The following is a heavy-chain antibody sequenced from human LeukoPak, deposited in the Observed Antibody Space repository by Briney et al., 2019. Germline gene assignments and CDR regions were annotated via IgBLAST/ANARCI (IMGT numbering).Heavy chain of an antibody. Sequence: SGTLSLTCAVYGGSFSGYYWSWIRQPPGKGLEWIGEINHSGSTNYNPSLKSRVTISVDTSKNQFSLKLSSVTAADTAVYYCARGMVRGVSTTGYYYMDVWGKGTTVTVSS. V-gene: IGHV4-34*01. CDR2: INHSGST. CDR3: ARGMVRGVSTTGYYYMDV. CDR1: GGSFSGYY. D-gene: IGHD3-10*01. J-gene: IGHJ6*03.